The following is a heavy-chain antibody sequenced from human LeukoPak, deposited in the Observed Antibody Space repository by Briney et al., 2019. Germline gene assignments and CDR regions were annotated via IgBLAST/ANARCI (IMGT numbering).Heavy chain of an antibody. Sequence: PGGSLRLSCVASGFTFSTDGMSWVRQAPEKGLEWVSSISGSGGSTYYADSVKGRFTISRDNSKNTLYLQMNSLRAEDTAVYYCAKGGSNSREYFQHWGQGTLVTVSS. V-gene: IGHV3-23*01. D-gene: IGHD6-13*01. J-gene: IGHJ1*01. CDR2: ISGSGGST. CDR3: AKGGSNSREYFQH. CDR1: GFTFSTDG.